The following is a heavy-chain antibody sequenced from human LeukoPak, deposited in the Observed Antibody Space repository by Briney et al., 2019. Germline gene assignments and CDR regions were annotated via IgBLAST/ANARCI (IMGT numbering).Heavy chain of an antibody. CDR1: GFTFSSYA. Sequence: GGSLRLSCATSGFTFSSYAMSWVRQAPGKGLEWVSGIGASGGSTYYADSVKGRFTISRDNSKSTLYLQMNSLRTEDTAVYYCAKAEGYDILTGLDYWGQGTLVTVSS. J-gene: IGHJ4*02. V-gene: IGHV3-23*01. D-gene: IGHD3-9*01. CDR2: IGASGGST. CDR3: AKAEGYDILTGLDY.